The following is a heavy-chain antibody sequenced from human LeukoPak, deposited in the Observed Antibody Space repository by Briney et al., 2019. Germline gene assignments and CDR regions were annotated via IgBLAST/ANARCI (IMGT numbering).Heavy chain of an antibody. CDR1: GFTFSSYW. V-gene: IGHV3-74*01. CDR3: ASVVPAASAYYYYGMDV. Sequence: PGGSLRLSCAASGFTFSSYWMHWVRQAPGKGLVWVSRINSDGSSTSYADSVKGRFTISRDNSKNTLYLQMNSLRAEDTAVYYCASVVPAASAYYYYGMDVWGQGTTVTVSS. CDR2: INSDGSST. D-gene: IGHD2-2*01. J-gene: IGHJ6*02.